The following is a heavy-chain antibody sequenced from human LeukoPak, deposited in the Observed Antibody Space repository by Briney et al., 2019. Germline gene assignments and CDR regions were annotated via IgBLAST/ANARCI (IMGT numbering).Heavy chain of an antibody. CDR3: ARALAYSGSHPYYFEF. Sequence: ASVKVSCKASGYTFTSYGISWVRQAPGQGLEWMGWISAYNGNTGYAQKFQGRVTMTSDTSISTAYMELSSLRSEDTAVYYCARALAYSGSHPYYFEFWGQGTLVTVSS. CDR2: ISAYNGNT. J-gene: IGHJ4*02. CDR1: GYTFTSYG. D-gene: IGHD1-26*01. V-gene: IGHV1-18*01.